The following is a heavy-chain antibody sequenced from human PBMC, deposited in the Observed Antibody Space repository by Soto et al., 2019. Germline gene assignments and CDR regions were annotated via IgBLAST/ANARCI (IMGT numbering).Heavy chain of an antibody. V-gene: IGHV4-61*08. CDR2: VYYSGTT. CDR3: ARAVSEPPNSFDP. Sequence: SETLSLTCTVSGGSIDSGAYYWSWIRQPPGKGLEWIGYVYYSGTTNYNPFLKSRVTLSLDKSKNQFSLKMNSVTAADTAVYYCARAVSEPPNSFDPWGQGTLVTVSS. CDR1: GGSIDSGAYY. J-gene: IGHJ5*02. D-gene: IGHD7-27*01.